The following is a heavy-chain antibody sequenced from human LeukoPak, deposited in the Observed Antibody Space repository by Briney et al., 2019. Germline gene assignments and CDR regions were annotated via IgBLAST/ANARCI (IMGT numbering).Heavy chain of an antibody. Sequence: SETLSLTCAVYGGSFSSYYWGWIRQPPGKGLEWIGSIYYSGSTYYNPSLKSRVTISVDTSKNQFSLKLSSVTAADTAVYYCARGVYYDYVWGSYRGRPFGYWGQGTLVTVSS. D-gene: IGHD3-16*02. V-gene: IGHV4-39*01. J-gene: IGHJ4*02. CDR1: GGSFSSYY. CDR3: ARGVYYDYVWGSYRGRPFGY. CDR2: IYYSGST.